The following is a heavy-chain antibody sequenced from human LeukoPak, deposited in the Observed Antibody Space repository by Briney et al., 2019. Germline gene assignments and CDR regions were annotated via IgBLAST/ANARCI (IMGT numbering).Heavy chain of an antibody. CDR3: ARGPTYQPIDY. V-gene: IGHV4-39*02. D-gene: IGHD2-2*01. CDR2: IHYSETA. Sequence: GTLSLTCTVSGGSISSGNYYWGWIRQPPGKGLEWIASIHYSETAYYNPSLKSRVTISVDTSKNHFSLKLTSVTAADTAVYYCARGPTYQPIDYWGQGTLVTVSS. J-gene: IGHJ4*02. CDR1: GGSISSGNYY.